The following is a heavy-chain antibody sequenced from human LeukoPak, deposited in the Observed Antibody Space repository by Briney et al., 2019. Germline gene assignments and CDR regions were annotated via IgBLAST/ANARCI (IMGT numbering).Heavy chain of an antibody. CDR1: GFTFSSYG. Sequence: GGSLRPSCAASGFTFSSYGMHWVRQAPGKGLEWVAVIWYDGSNKYYADSVKGRFTISRDNSKNTLYLQMNSLRAEDTAVYYCARARGYYDSSALGDYWGQGTLVTVSS. CDR3: ARARGYYDSSALGDY. D-gene: IGHD3-22*01. J-gene: IGHJ4*02. V-gene: IGHV3-33*01. CDR2: IWYDGSNK.